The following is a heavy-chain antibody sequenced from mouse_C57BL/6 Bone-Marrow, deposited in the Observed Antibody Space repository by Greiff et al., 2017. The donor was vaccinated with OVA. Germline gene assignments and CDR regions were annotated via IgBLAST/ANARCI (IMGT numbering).Heavy chain of an antibody. Sequence: VMLVESGPGLVQPSQSLSITCTVSGFSLTSYGVHWVRQSPGKGLEWLGVIWSGGSTDYTAAFISSLRLSKDNSKSQVFIKMNSLQADVTAIYFGAIKVYYGSSWYFDVWGTGTTVTVSS. CDR1: GFSLTSYG. CDR3: AIKVYYGSSWYFDV. V-gene: IGHV2-2*01. J-gene: IGHJ1*03. CDR2: IWSGGST. D-gene: IGHD1-1*01.